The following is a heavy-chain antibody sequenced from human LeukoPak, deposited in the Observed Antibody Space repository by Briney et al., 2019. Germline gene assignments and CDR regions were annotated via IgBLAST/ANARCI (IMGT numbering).Heavy chain of an antibody. Sequence: PGGSLRLSCAASGFTFSSYAMSWVRQAPGKGLEWVAVISYDGSNKYYADSVKGRFTISRDNSKNTLYLQMNSLRAEDTAVYYCAKWMGYWSWGQGTLVTVSS. D-gene: IGHD6-13*01. CDR3: AKWMGYWS. V-gene: IGHV3-30*18. CDR1: GFTFSSYA. CDR2: ISYDGSNK. J-gene: IGHJ4*02.